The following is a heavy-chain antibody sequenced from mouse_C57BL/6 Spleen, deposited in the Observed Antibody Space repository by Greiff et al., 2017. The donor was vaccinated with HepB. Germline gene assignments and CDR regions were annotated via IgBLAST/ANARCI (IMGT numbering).Heavy chain of an antibody. CDR1: GFTFSDYG. J-gene: IGHJ3*01. CDR2: ISSGSSTI. D-gene: IGHD1-1*01. CDR3: AREDYGSSLAWFAY. Sequence: EVKLMESGGGLVKPGGSLKLSCAASGFTFSDYGMHWVRQAPEKGLEWVAYISSGSSTIYYADTVKGRFTISRDNAKNTLFLQMTSLRSEDTAMYYCAREDYGSSLAWFAYWGQGTLVTGSA. V-gene: IGHV5-17*01.